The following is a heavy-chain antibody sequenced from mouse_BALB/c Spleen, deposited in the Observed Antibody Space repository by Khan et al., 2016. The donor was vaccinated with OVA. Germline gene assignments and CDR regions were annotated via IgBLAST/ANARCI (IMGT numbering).Heavy chain of an antibody. CDR3: AREASSWDFSFPY. D-gene: IGHD4-1*01. Sequence: EVQLQESGPELVEPGASVKMSCKASGYTFTNYVIHWVKQKPGQGLEWLGYINPDNAGTRYNEMFNDKATLTSDISSTSAYMELLSLTSEDSAVYYCAREASSWDFSFPYWGQGTLVTVSA. CDR2: INPDNAGT. J-gene: IGHJ3*01. CDR1: GYTFTNYV. V-gene: IGHV1S136*01.